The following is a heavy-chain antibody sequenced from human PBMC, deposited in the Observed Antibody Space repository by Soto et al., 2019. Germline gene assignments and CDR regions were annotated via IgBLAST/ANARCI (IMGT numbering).Heavy chain of an antibody. J-gene: IGHJ5*02. CDR1: GFTVSVDS. Sequence: TGGSLRLSYAASGFTVSVDSMIWVRQAPGKGLEWVPLFYNTGFIHYADSVKGRFTISRDNSKNTLYLQMNSLRAEDTAVYFCARHDWLDPWGQGTLVTVSS. CDR3: ARHDWLDP. CDR2: FYNTGFI. V-gene: IGHV3-53*01.